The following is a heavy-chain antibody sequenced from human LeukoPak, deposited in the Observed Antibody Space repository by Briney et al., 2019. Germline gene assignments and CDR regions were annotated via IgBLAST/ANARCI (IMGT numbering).Heavy chain of an antibody. Sequence: PSETLSLTCTVSGGSISSYYWSWIRQPPGKGLEWIGEINHSGSTNYNPSLKSRVTISVDTSKNQFSLKLSSVTAADTAVYYCASKALGYCSSTSCYSPYYYYGMDVWGQGTTVTVSS. CDR1: GGSISSYY. J-gene: IGHJ6*02. D-gene: IGHD2-2*01. CDR3: ASKALGYCSSTSCYSPYYYYGMDV. V-gene: IGHV4-34*01. CDR2: INHSGST.